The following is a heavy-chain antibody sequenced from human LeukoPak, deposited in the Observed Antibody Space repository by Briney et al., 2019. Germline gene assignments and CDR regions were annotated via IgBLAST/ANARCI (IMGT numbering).Heavy chain of an antibody. CDR3: ARGGYHGYGYNSDY. CDR1: GGTFSSYA. D-gene: IGHD5-18*01. CDR2: IIPIFGTA. Sequence: GASVKVSCKASGGTFSSYAISWVRQAPGQGLEWMGGIIPIFGTANYAQKFQGRVTITADESTSTAYMELSSLRSEDTAVYYCARGGYHGYGYNSDYWGQGTLVTVSS. V-gene: IGHV1-69*13. J-gene: IGHJ4*02.